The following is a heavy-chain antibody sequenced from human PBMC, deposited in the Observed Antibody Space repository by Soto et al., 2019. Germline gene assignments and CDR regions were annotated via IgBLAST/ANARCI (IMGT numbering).Heavy chain of an antibody. J-gene: IGHJ6*02. D-gene: IGHD1-1*01. CDR2: IRAYNGNT. CDR3: AGNLTTIDV. Sequence: QVQLVQSGAEVKKPGASVKVSCKASGYTFTSYGISWVRQAPGQGLEWMGWIRAYNGNTNYAQKLQGRVTMTTDTSASTAYMELRCLRSNDKAVYCCAGNLTTIDVWGQGTTVTVSS. CDR1: GYTFTSYG. V-gene: IGHV1-18*01.